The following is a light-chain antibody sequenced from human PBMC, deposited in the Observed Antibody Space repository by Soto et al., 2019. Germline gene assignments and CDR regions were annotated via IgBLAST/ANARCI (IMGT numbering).Light chain of an antibody. Sequence: DIQMTQSPSSLSASVGDRVTITCRASQSISSNLNWYQQKPGKAPKLLIYAASSLQSGVTSRFSGSGSGTDFTLTISSLQSEDFSTYYCQQTYSTPWTFGQGTTVEIK. CDR1: QSISSN. CDR3: QQTYSTPWT. CDR2: AAS. V-gene: IGKV1-39*01. J-gene: IGKJ1*01.